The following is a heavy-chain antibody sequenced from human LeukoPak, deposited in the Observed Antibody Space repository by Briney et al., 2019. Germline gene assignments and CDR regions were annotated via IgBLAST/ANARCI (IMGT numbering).Heavy chain of an antibody. D-gene: IGHD3-22*01. J-gene: IGHJ3*02. CDR1: GFTFSSYG. V-gene: IGHV3-30*18. CDR2: ISYDGSNK. CDR3: AKDLAYYDSSGYFAFDI. Sequence: GGSLRLSCAASGFTFSSYGMHWVRQAPGKGLEWVAVISYDGSNKYYADSVKGRFTISRDNSKNTLYLQMNSLRAEDTAVYSCAKDLAYYDSSGYFAFDIWGQGTMVTVSS.